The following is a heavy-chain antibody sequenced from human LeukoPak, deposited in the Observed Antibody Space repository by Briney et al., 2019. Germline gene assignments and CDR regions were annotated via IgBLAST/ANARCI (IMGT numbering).Heavy chain of an antibody. D-gene: IGHD3-10*01. V-gene: IGHV4-61*08. CDR3: ARLDPVGFGETAAFDI. J-gene: IGHJ3*02. CDR1: GGSISSGGYY. Sequence: SQTLSLTCTVSGGSISSGGYYWSWIRQPPGKGLEWIGYIYYSGSTNYNPSLKSRVTISVDTSKNQFSLKLSSVTAADTAVYYCARLDPVGFGETAAFDIWGQGTMVTVSS. CDR2: IYYSGST.